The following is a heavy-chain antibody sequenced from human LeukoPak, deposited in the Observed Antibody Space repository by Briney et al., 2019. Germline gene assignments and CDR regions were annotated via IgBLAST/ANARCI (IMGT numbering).Heavy chain of an antibody. D-gene: IGHD3-22*01. V-gene: IGHV4-34*01. CDR2: INHSGST. CDR1: GGSFSGYY. J-gene: IGHJ4*02. Sequence: SETLSLTCAVYGGSFSGYYWSWIRQPPGKGLEGIGEINHSGSTNYNPSLKGRVTISVDTSKNQFSVKLNSVTAADTAVYYCARGVQDDSSGSHVFDYWGQETLVTVSS. CDR3: ARGVQDDSSGSHVFDY.